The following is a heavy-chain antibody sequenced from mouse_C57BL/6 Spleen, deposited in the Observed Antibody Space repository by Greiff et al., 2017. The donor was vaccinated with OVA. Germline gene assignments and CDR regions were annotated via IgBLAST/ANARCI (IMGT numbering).Heavy chain of an antibody. CDR3: ARSNEGAWFAY. Sequence: VQLQQSGAELVKPGASVKISCKASGYAFSSYWMNWVKQRPGKGLEWIGKIYPGDGDTNYHGKFKGKATLTVDKSTSTAYMQLSSLTSEDAAIYFCARSNEGAWFAYWGQGTLVTVSA. CDR1: GYAFSSYW. V-gene: IGHV1-80*01. D-gene: IGHD4-1*01. CDR2: IYPGDGDT. J-gene: IGHJ3*01.